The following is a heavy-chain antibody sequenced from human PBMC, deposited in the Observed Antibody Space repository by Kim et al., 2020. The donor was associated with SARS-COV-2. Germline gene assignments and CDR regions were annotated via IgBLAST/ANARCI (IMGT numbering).Heavy chain of an antibody. J-gene: IGHJ6*02. CDR1: GFTFSSYS. D-gene: IGHD3-10*01. Sequence: GGSLRLSCAASGFTFSSYSMNWVRQAPGKGLEWVSYISSSSSTIYYADSVKGRFTISRDNAKNSLYLQMNSLRDEDTAVYYCARDGLDGSGSYYKPASYYYYSGMDVWGQGTTVTVSS. CDR3: ARDGLDGSGSYYKPASYYYYSGMDV. V-gene: IGHV3-48*02. CDR2: ISSSSSTI.